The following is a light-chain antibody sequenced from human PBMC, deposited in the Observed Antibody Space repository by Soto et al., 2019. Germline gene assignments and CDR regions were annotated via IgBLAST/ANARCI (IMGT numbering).Light chain of an antibody. V-gene: IGKV1-5*01. CDR3: QQLNSYPSIT. CDR1: QSISSW. Sequence: DIQMTQSPSTLSASVGDRVTITCRASQSISSWLAWYQQKPGKGPKLLIYGASTLQSGVPSRFSGSGSGTDFTLTISNLQPEDFATYYCQQLNSYPSITFGPGTTVDVK. J-gene: IGKJ3*01. CDR2: GAS.